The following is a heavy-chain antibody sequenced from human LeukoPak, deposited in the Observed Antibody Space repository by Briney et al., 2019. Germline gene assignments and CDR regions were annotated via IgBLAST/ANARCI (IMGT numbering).Heavy chain of an antibody. CDR3: AREKDVVRKYFQH. J-gene: IGHJ1*01. D-gene: IGHD2-15*01. CDR1: GGSISSGSYY. V-gene: IGHV4-61*02. Sequence: SQTLSLTCTVSGGSISSGSYYWSWIRQPAGKGLEWIGRIYTSGSTNYNPSLKSRVTISVDTSKNQFSLKLSSVTAADTAVYYCAREKDVVRKYFQHWGQGTLVTVSS. CDR2: IYTSGST.